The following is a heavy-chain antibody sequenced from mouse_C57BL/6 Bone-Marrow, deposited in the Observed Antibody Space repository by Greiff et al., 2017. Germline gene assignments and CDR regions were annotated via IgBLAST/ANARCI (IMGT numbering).Heavy chain of an antibody. CDR2: IDPSDSYT. Sequence: QVQLQQPGAELVKPGASVKLSCKASGYTFTSYWMQWVKQRPGQGLEWIGEIDPSDSYTNYNQKFTGKATLTVDTSSSTAYMQLSSLTAEDSAVYYCAATLFDYWGQGTTLTVSS. CDR1: GYTFTSYW. D-gene: IGHD1-1*01. CDR3: AATLFDY. V-gene: IGHV1-50*01. J-gene: IGHJ2*01.